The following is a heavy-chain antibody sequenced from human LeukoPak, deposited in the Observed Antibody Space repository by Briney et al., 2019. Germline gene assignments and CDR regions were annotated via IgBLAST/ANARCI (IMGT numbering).Heavy chain of an antibody. CDR1: GYSFSSSW. D-gene: IGHD7-27*01. CDR2: MYPGDSDI. J-gene: IGHJ5*01. V-gene: IGHV5-51*01. CDR3: ARRPAKLGGGLDS. Sequence: GESLKISCQVSGYSFSSSWIAWVRQMPGKGLDWVGIMYPGDSDIRYSPSFEGQVTISADKSINTAYLQWNSLKASDTALYYCARRPAKLGGGLDSWGQGTLVTVSS.